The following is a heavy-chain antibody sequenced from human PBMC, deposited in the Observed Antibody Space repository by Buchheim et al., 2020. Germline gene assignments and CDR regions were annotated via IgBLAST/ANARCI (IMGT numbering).Heavy chain of an antibody. D-gene: IGHD3-10*01. Sequence: QVQLVESGGGVVQPGRSLRLSCAASGFTFSSYGMHWVRQAPGKGLEWVAFIRYDGSTEYYADSVKGGFTICRDNSKNTLYLQMNSLRAEDTAVYYCAKDKWYGVDYWGQGTL. V-gene: IGHV3-30*02. CDR1: GFTFSSYG. CDR2: IRYDGSTE. CDR3: AKDKWYGVDY. J-gene: IGHJ4*02.